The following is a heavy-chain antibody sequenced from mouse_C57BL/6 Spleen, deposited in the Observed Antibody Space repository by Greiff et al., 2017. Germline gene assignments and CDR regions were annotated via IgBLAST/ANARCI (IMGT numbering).Heavy chain of an antibody. J-gene: IGHJ3*01. D-gene: IGHD2-4*01. CDR3: TRSTELTTMIKAWFAY. CDR1: GYTFTDYE. V-gene: IGHV1-15*01. Sequence: VQLQQSGAELVRPGASVTLSCKASGYTFTDYEMHWVKQTPVHGLEWIGAIDPETGGTAYTQKFKGKAILTADKSSSTAYMELRSLTSEDSAVYYCTRSTELTTMIKAWFAYWGQGTLVTVSA. CDR2: IDPETGGT.